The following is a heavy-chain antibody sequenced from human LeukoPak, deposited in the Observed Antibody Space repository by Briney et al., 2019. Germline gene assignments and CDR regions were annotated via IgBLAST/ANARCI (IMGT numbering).Heavy chain of an antibody. CDR2: IYRSETT. CDR3: ARDSDLRRFYS. D-gene: IGHD2-21*02. Sequence: PSETLSLTCSVSGYSISSGSYWGWIRQPPGKGLEWIGTIYRSETTYYNPSLKSRVTVSVDTSKNQFSLKLISVTAADTAVYYCARDSDLRRFYSWGQGAWSPSPQ. V-gene: IGHV4-38-2*02. J-gene: IGHJ5*01. CDR1: GYSISSGSY.